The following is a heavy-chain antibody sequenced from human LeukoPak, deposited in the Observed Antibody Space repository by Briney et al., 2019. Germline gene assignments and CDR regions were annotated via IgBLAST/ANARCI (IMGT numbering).Heavy chain of an antibody. V-gene: IGHV3-7*01. J-gene: IGHJ4*02. CDR2: IKQDGTEK. CDR3: AKVAHYYYGSESYYFFEH. Sequence: GGSLRLSCAASGFTFTTYWMSWVRQPPGKGLEWVANIKQDGTEKYYVDSVKGRFTISRDNAKNPLYLQMNSLRVEDTAIYYCAKVAHYYYGSESYYFFEHWGQGTPVTASS. CDR1: GFTFTTYW. D-gene: IGHD3-10*01.